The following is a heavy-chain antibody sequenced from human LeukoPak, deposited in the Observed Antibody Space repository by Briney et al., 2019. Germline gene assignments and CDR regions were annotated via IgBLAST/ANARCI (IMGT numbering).Heavy chain of an antibody. V-gene: IGHV3-30*02. J-gene: IGHJ6*04. CDR3: AKVGIAAAGMIGVVPDV. Sequence: GGSLRLSCAASGFTFSSYGMHWVRQAPGKGLEGVAFIRYDGSNKYYADSVKGRFTISRDNSKNTLYLQMNSLRAEDTAVYYCAKVGIAAAGMIGVVPDVWGKGTTVTVSS. CDR1: GFTFSSYG. D-gene: IGHD6-13*01. CDR2: IRYDGSNK.